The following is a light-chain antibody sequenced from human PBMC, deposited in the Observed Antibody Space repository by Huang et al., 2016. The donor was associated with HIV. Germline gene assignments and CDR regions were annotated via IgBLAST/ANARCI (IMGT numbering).Light chain of an antibody. CDR2: GAY. J-gene: IGKJ1*01. V-gene: IGKV3-15*01. CDR1: QRVSSN. CDR3: QQYNNWPRT. Sequence: EIVMRQSPGTLSASPGERATLSCTASQRVSSNVAWFQQKAGQAPRLLIYGAYTRATGIPARFSGSVSGTDFTLTISSLQSEDFAFYYCQQYNNWPRTFGQGTKVEI.